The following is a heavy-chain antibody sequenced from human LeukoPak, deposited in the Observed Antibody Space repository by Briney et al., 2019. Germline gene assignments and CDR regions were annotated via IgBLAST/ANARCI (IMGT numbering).Heavy chain of an antibody. Sequence: KPSETPSLTFAFYGGSFSGYYLSWIRQPPGKGLEWIGEINHSGSTNYNPSLKSRVTISVDTSKNQFSLKLSSVTAADTAVYYCARGEQLVAVFDYWGQGTLVTVSS. J-gene: IGHJ4*02. D-gene: IGHD6-6*01. CDR1: GGSFSGYY. CDR3: ARGEQLVAVFDY. CDR2: INHSGST. V-gene: IGHV4-34*01.